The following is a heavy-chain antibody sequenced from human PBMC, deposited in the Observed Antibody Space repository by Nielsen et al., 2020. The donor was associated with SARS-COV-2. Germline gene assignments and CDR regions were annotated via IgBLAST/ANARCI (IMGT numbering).Heavy chain of an antibody. D-gene: IGHD2-2*01. Sequence: SVKVSCKASGGTFSSYAISWVRQAPGQGLEWMGGIIPIFGTANYAQKFQGRVTMTRDTSISTAYMELSRLRSDDTAVYYCAREPRYCSSTSCQRYYGMDVWGQGTTVTVSS. J-gene: IGHJ6*02. CDR3: AREPRYCSSTSCQRYYGMDV. CDR2: IIPIFGTA. V-gene: IGHV1-69*05. CDR1: GGTFSSYA.